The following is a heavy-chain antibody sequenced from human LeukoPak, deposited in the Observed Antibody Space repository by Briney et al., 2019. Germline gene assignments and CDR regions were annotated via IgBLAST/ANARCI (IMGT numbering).Heavy chain of an antibody. CDR1: GHSISSGFY. D-gene: IGHD5-18*01. V-gene: IGHV4-38-2*01. Sequence: SETLSLTCAVSGHSISSGFYWGWIRQPPGKGLEWIGSIYHSGSTYYNPSLKSRVTISADTSKNQFSLKLSSVTAADTAVYYCARLGWLQDYWGQGTLVTVSS. J-gene: IGHJ4*02. CDR2: IYHSGST. CDR3: ARLGWLQDY.